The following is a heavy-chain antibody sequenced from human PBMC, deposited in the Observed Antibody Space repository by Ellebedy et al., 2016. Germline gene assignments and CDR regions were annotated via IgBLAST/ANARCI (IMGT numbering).Heavy chain of an antibody. CDR3: ARGGRRSIYYHYCMDF. D-gene: IGHD2-15*01. CDR1: GFSFSSYA. CDR2: INGDGRIT. V-gene: IGHV3-23*01. J-gene: IGHJ6*03. Sequence: GESLKISXAASGFSFSSYAMSWVRQAPGKGLEWVSIINGDGRITFYADAVKGRFTISRDNSGNTLFLQMNSLRPEDTALYFCARGGRRSIYYHYCMDFWGKGTSVTVSS.